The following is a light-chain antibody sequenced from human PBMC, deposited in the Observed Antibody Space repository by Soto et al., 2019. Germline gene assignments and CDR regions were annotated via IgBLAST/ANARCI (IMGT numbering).Light chain of an antibody. CDR2: DAS. CDR1: QGISSD. Sequence: IQFSRSPTTFYTAVNTVNSNNYRASQGISSDLAWYQQIPGKAPKLLIYDASSLESGVPSRFSGSGSGTEFTLTISSLQPDDFATYYCQQYNSYWTFGKGTKVDIK. V-gene: IGKV1-13*02. CDR3: QQYNSYWT. J-gene: IGKJ1*01.